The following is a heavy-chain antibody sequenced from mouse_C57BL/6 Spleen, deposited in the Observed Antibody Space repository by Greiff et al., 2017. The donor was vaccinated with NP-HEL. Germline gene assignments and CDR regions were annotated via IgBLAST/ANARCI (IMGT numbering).Heavy chain of an antibody. J-gene: IGHJ1*03. Sequence: VKLQESDAELVKPGASVKISCKVSGYTFTDHTIHWMKQRPEQGLEWIGYIYPRDGSTKYNEKFKGKATLTADKSSSTAYMQLNSLTSEDSAVYFCARWGYYGSSPVGFDVWGTGTTVTVSS. CDR2: IYPRDGST. CDR3: ARWGYYGSSPVGFDV. D-gene: IGHD1-1*01. CDR1: GYTFTDHT. V-gene: IGHV1-78*01.